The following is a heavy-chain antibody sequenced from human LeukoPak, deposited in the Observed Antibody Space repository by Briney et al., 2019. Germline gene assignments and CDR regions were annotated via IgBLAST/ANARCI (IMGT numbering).Heavy chain of an antibody. V-gene: IGHV1-69*04. CDR3: ASAYYDSSGYPDYYYYGMDV. CDR2: IIPILGIA. Sequence: SVKVSCKASGGTFSSYAISWVRQAPGQGLEWMGRIIPILGIANYAQKFQGRVTITADKSTSTAYMELSSLSSEDTAVYYCASAYYDSSGYPDYYYYGMDVWGQGTTVTVSS. CDR1: GGTFSSYA. D-gene: IGHD3-22*01. J-gene: IGHJ6*02.